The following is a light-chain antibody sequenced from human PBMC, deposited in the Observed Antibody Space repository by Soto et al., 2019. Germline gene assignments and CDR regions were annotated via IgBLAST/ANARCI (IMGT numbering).Light chain of an antibody. CDR2: ATS. Sequence: VVTQSPPTLSLSPGERATLSCRASQSVSRTYLAWYQQKPVQAPRLLIYATSSRATGIPDRFSGSGSGTDFTLTISRLEPEDFAVYYCQQYGRSGTFGQGTKVDIK. CDR1: QSVSRTY. CDR3: QQYGRSGT. V-gene: IGKV3-20*01. J-gene: IGKJ1*01.